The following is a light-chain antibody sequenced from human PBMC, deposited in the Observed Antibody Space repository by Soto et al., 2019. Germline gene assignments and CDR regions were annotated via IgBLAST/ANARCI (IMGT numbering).Light chain of an antibody. CDR1: QSVAGSY. CDR3: QQYGSSSEIT. J-gene: IGKJ5*01. Sequence: EIVLTQSPGTLSLSPWERATLSCRASQSVAGSYLAWYQQKPGQAPRLLIYGASSRATGFPDRFSGSGSGTDFTLTISGLEPEDSAVYYCQQYGSSSEITFGQGTRLEI. V-gene: IGKV3-20*01. CDR2: GAS.